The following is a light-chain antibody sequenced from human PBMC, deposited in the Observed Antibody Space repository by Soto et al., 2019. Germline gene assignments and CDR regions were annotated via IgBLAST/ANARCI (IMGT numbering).Light chain of an antibody. V-gene: IGKV1-5*03. CDR1: QSLNSE. CDR3: QQYNDYPLT. CDR2: QAS. J-gene: IGKJ4*01. Sequence: DIQMTQSTSTLSASVGDRVTLTCRASQSLNSELAWYQQKPGKAPNLLIYQASTLKGGVPSRFTGTGSGTEFTFSITNLQPGDSAIYYCQQYNDYPLTFGGGTKVEIK.